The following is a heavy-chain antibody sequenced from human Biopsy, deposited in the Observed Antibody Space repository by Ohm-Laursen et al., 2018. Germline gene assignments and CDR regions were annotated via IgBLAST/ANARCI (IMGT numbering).Heavy chain of an antibody. D-gene: IGHD3-3*01. J-gene: IGHJ5*02. V-gene: IGHV4-59*01. CDR2: VYNGGIT. CDR1: GGSIISYY. Sequence: PSETLSLTCSVSGGSIISYYWTWIRQPPGKGLEWIGHVYNGGITNYNPSLKSRVTISKDTSKNQFSLQVNPVTAADTAVDYCARTPRDSFWSGSYKRGLWFDPWGQGTLVIVSS. CDR3: ARTPRDSFWSGSYKRGLWFDP.